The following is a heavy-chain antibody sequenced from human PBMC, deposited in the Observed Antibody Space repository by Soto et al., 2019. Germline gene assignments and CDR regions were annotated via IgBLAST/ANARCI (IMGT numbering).Heavy chain of an antibody. J-gene: IGHJ5*02. D-gene: IGHD5-18*01. CDR2: IIPIFGTA. V-gene: IGHV1-69*01. Sequence: QVQLVQSGAEVKKPGSSVKVSCKASGGTFSSYAISWVRQAPGQGLEWMGGIIPIFGTANYAQKFQGRVTITADESTSTAYMELSSLRSEDTAVYYCARDGGEQGIQLWSWNWFDPWGQGTLVTVSS. CDR3: ARDGGEQGIQLWSWNWFDP. CDR1: GGTFSSYA.